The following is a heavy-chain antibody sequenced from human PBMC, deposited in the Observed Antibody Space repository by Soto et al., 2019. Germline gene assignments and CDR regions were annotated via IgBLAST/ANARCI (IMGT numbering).Heavy chain of an antibody. Sequence: QLQLQESGPGLVKPSETLSLTCTVSGGSISSSSYYWGWIRQPPGTRLEWIGSIYYSGSTYYNPSLKSRVTISVDTSKNQFSLKLSSVTAADTAVYYCARYRYQLLAGGMDVWGQGTTVTVSS. CDR3: ARYRYQLLAGGMDV. CDR2: IYYSGST. J-gene: IGHJ6*02. CDR1: GGSISSSSYY. V-gene: IGHV4-39*01. D-gene: IGHD2-2*01.